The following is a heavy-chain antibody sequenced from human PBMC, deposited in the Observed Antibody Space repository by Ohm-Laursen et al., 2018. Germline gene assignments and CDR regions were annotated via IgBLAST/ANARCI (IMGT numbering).Heavy chain of an antibody. CDR1: GFTFTSSA. J-gene: IGHJ4*02. Sequence: SSVKVSCKASGFTFTSSAVQWVRQARGQRLEWIGWIVVGSGNTNYAQKFQERVTITRDMSTSTAYMELSSLRSEDTAVYYCAAERYGDGYNIPGDWGQGTLVTASS. CDR3: AAERYGDGYNIPGD. V-gene: IGHV1-58*01. CDR2: IVVGSGNT. D-gene: IGHD5-24*01.